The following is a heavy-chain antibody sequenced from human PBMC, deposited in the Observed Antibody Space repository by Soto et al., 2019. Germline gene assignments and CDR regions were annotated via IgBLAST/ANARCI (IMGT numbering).Heavy chain of an antibody. V-gene: IGHV1-2*02. Sequence: QVQLVQSGAEVKKPGASVKVSCKASGYTFTGYYMHWVRQAPGQGLEWMGWINPNSGGTNYAQKFQGRVTMTRDTSISTAYMELSRLRSDDTAVYYCARDSRYYDSSGYFDYWGQGTLVTVSS. CDR2: INPNSGGT. CDR3: ARDSRYYDSSGYFDY. D-gene: IGHD3-22*01. CDR1: GYTFTGYY. J-gene: IGHJ4*02.